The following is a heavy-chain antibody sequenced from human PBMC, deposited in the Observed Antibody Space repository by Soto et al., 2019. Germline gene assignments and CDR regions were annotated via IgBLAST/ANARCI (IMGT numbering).Heavy chain of an antibody. V-gene: IGHV1-69*06. D-gene: IGHD1-26*01. CDR3: ARVRSGRYGGGFDY. CDR1: GGTFSSYA. Sequence: QVQLVQSGAEVKKPGASVKVSCKASGGTFSSYAISWVRQAPGQGLEWMGGIIPVIGTANYAQKIQGRVTINADKSTSTDYMELSSLRSEDRAVYYCARVRSGRYGGGFDYCGQGNLVTASS. J-gene: IGHJ4*02. CDR2: IIPVIGTA.